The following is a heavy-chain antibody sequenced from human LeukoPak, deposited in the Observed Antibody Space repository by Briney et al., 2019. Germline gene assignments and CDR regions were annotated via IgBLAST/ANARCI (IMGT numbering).Heavy chain of an antibody. CDR1: GFTFSSYG. CDR2: ISGSGGKT. V-gene: IGHV3-23*01. CDR3: AKGAEDFGDSTTDY. D-gene: IGHD4-17*01. Sequence: PGGSLRLSRAASGFTFSSYGMSWFRQAPGKGLEWVSVISGSGGKTYYADSVKGRFTISRDNSRNTVFLQMNSLRAEDTAVYYCAKGAEDFGDSTTDYWGQGTLVTVSS. J-gene: IGHJ4*02.